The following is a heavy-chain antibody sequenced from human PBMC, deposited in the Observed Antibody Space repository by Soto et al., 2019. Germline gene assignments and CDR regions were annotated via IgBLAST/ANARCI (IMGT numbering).Heavy chain of an antibody. CDR3: AKVSKDIVVVVADYYYYYGMDV. J-gene: IGHJ6*02. CDR1: GFTFSSYA. V-gene: IGHV3-23*01. D-gene: IGHD2-15*01. Sequence: GSLRLSCAASGFTFSSYAMSWVRQAPGKGLEWVSAISGSGGSTYYADSVKGRFTISRDNSKNTLYLQMNSLRAEDTAVYYCAKVSKDIVVVVADYYYYYGMDVWGQGTTVTVSS. CDR2: ISGSGGST.